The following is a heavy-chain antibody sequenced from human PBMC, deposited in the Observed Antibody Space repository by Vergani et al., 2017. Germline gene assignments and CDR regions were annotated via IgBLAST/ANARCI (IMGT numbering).Heavy chain of an antibody. V-gene: IGHV4-61*02. J-gene: IGHJ3*02. CDR3: AREPSVTTVGLGFDI. CDR1: GGSISSGGYY. D-gene: IGHD4-17*01. CDR2: IYTSGST. Sequence: QVQLQESGPGLVKPSQTLSLTCTVSGGSISSGGYYWSWIRQPAGKGLEWIGRIYTSGSTNYNPSLKSRVTISVDTSKNQFSLKLSSVTAADTAVYYCAREPSVTTVGLGFDIWGQGTMVTVSS.